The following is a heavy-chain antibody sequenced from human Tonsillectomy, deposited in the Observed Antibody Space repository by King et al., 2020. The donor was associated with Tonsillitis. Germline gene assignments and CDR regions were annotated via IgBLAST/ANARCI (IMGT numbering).Heavy chain of an antibody. D-gene: IGHD2-15*01. J-gene: IGHJ4*02. CDR3: AKNGPSSQVVEGSMTFDY. CDR1: GFTFSSYA. Sequence: VQLVESGGGLVQPGGSLRLSCAASGFTFSSYAMSWVRQAPGKGLEWVSAISGSGGSTYYADSVKGRFTISRDNSKNTLYLQMNSLRAEDTAVYYCAKNGPSSQVVEGSMTFDYWGQGTLVTVSS. V-gene: IGHV3-23*04. CDR2: ISGSGGST.